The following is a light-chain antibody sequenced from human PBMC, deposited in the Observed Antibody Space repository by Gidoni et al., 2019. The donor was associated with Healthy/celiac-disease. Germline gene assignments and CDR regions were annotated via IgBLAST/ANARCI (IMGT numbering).Light chain of an antibody. J-gene: IGKJ5*01. V-gene: IGKV4-1*01. CDR1: QSVLYRSNNKNY. CDR3: QQYYSTPT. Sequence: DIVMNQSPDSLAVSLGERATINCKSSQSVLYRSNNKNYLAWYQQKPGQPPKLLIYWASTRESGVPDRFSGSGSGTDFTLTISSLQAEDVAVYYCQQYYSTPTFGQGTRLEIK. CDR2: WAS.